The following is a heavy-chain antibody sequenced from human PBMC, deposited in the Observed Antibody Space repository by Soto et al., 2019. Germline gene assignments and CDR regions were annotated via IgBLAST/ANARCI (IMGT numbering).Heavy chain of an antibody. V-gene: IGHV2-26*01. CDR2: IFSTDAK. CDR1: GFSLSNARMS. CDR3: ARIRGWGWLGPNDY. J-gene: IGHJ4*02. Sequence: QVTLKESGPVLVKPTETLTLTCTVSGFSLSNARMSVSWIRQPPGKALEWLAHIFSTDAKSYSASLKSRLTIAKHTSKSQVVLTMTNMDPVNTATYYCARIRGWGWLGPNDYWGQGTLVTVSS. D-gene: IGHD3-10*01.